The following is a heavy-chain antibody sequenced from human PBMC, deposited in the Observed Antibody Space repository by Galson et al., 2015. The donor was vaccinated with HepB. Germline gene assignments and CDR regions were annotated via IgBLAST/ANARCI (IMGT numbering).Heavy chain of an antibody. D-gene: IGHD6-13*01. CDR3: ARGLETYSSSWYGFGAVYYYYGMDV. J-gene: IGHJ6*02. V-gene: IGHV3-33*01. CDR1: GFTFSSYG. CDR2: IWYDGSNK. Sequence: SLRLSCAASGFTFSSYGMHWVRQAPGKGLEWVAVIWYDGSNKYYADSVKGRFTISRDNSKNTLYLQMNSLRAEDTAVYYCARGLETYSSSWYGFGAVYYYYGMDVWGQGTTVTVSS.